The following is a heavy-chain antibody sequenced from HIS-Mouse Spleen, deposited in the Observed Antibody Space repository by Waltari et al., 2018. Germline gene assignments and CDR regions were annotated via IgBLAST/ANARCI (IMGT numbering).Heavy chain of an antibody. V-gene: IGHV4-39*07. CDR3: AREIPYSSSWYDWYFDL. J-gene: IGHJ2*01. D-gene: IGHD6-13*01. CDR1: GGSISSSSYY. Sequence: QLQLQESGPGLVKPSETLSLTCTVSGGSISSSSYYWGWIRQPPGKGLEVIGSIYYSGGTYYNPSLKSRVTISVDTSKNQFSLKLSSVTAADTTVYYCAREIPYSSSWYDWYFDLWGRGTLVTVSS. CDR2: IYYSGGT.